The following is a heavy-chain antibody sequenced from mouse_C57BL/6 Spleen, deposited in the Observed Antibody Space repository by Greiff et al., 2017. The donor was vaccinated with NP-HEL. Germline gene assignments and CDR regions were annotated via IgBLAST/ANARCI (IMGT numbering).Heavy chain of an antibody. D-gene: IGHD2-4*01. CDR1: GYTFTSYW. J-gene: IGHJ1*03. Sequence: QVQLQQPGAELVRPGSSVKLSCKASGYTFTSYWMHWVKQRPIQGLEWIGNIDPSDSETHYNQKFKDKATLTVDKSSSTAYMQLSSLTSEDSAVYYCARGLYYDYPYWYFDVWGTGTTVTVSS. CDR3: ARGLYYDYPYWYFDV. V-gene: IGHV1-52*01. CDR2: IDPSDSET.